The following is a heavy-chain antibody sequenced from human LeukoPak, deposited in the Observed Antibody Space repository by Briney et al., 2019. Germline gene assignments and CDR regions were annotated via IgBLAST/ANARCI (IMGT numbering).Heavy chain of an antibody. CDR1: GFTFSSYG. V-gene: IGHV4-34*01. D-gene: IGHD6-25*01. J-gene: IGHJ5*02. CDR3: ARGPPRPRLNWFDP. CDR2: INHSGSP. Sequence: GSLRLSCAASGFTFSSYGMHWVRQPPGKGLEWIGEINHSGSPNYNPSLKSRVTISVDTSKNQFSLRLSSVTAADTAVYYCARGPPRPRLNWFDPWGRGTLVTVSS.